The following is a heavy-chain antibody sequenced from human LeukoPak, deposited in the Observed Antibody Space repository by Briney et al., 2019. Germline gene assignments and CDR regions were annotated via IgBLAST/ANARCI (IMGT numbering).Heavy chain of an antibody. D-gene: IGHD1-1*01. V-gene: IGHV3-7*01. CDR1: EFTFSTYL. CDR2: IKQDGSEK. CDR3: AKDMGSRATNFDY. J-gene: IGHJ4*02. Sequence: GGSLRLSCAASEFTFSTYLMTWVRQAPGKGLEWVANIKQDGSEKYYADSVRGRFTISRDDGKKSLYLQMNSLRVEDTAVYYCAKDMGSRATNFDYWGQGTLVTVSS.